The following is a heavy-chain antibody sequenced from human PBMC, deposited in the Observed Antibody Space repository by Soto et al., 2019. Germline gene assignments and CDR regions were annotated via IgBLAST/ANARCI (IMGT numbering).Heavy chain of an antibody. D-gene: IGHD3-10*01. CDR1: EHSFTTFY. V-gene: IGHV1-46*01. J-gene: IGHJ3*01. CDR3: VRGNYGSGTNFAAFDV. Sequence: ASVKVSCKASEHSFTTFYIHWVRQTPGQGLQWMGIVNPSRGSTNYARKFEGRLILSRDTSTTTVYMELSGLTSEDTAVYYCVRGNYGSGTNFAAFDVWGQGTMVTVSS. CDR2: VNPSRGST.